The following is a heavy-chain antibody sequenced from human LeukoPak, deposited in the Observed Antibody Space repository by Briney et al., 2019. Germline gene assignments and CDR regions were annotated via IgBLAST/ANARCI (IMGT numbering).Heavy chain of an antibody. Sequence: PETLSLTCTVSGGSISSYYWSWIRQPPGKGLEWIGYIYTSGSTNYNPSLKSRVTISVDTSKNQFSLKLSSVTAADTAVYYCARSKGPFDYWGQGTLVTVSS. J-gene: IGHJ4*02. CDR3: ARSKGPFDY. CDR1: GGSISSYY. V-gene: IGHV4-4*09. CDR2: IYTSGST.